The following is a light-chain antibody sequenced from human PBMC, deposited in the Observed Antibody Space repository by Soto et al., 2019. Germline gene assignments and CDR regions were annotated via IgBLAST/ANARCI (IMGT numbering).Light chain of an antibody. CDR3: QQYNNWPPLT. CDR1: QSVTNN. CDR2: GAS. V-gene: IGKV3-15*01. J-gene: IGKJ5*01. Sequence: EIVMTQSPATLSVSPGERATLSCRASQSVTNNLAWYQQKPGQAPRLLIYGASTRAAGIPARFSGSGSGAEFTLTISTLQSEDFAVYYCQQYNNWPPLTFGQGTRLEIK.